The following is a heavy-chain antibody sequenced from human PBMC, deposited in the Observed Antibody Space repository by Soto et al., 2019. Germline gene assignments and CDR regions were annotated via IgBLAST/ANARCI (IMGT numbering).Heavy chain of an antibody. Sequence: GGSLRLSCAASGFTFSSYSMNWVRQAPGKGLEWVSSISSSSSYIYYADSVKGRFTISRDKAKNSLYLQMNSLRAEDTAVYYCARGIAARLWDAFDIWGQGTMVTVSS. J-gene: IGHJ3*02. CDR3: ARGIAARLWDAFDI. V-gene: IGHV3-21*01. CDR1: GFTFSSYS. D-gene: IGHD6-6*01. CDR2: ISSSSSYI.